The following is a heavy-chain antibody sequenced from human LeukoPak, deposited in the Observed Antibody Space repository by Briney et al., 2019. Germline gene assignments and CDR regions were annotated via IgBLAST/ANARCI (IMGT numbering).Heavy chain of an antibody. CDR1: GGSTSSNNHF. CDR2: INHSGTT. CDR3: ARHFTPSEWLTRYYYYFYYLDV. D-gene: IGHD5-12*01. J-gene: IGHJ6*03. Sequence: KSSETLSLTCSVSGGSTSSNNHFWGWIRQPPGKGLEWIGSINHSGTTHYNPSLKSRVTISIDTSKNQFSLGLTSVIAADTAVYYCARHFTPSEWLTRYYYYFYYLDVWGEGTTVTVSS. V-gene: IGHV4-39*01.